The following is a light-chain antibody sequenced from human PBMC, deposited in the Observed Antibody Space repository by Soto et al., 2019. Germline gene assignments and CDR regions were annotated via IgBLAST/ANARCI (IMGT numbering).Light chain of an antibody. Sequence: QSALTQPPSASGSPGQSVTISCTGTSSDVGGYNYVSWYQQHPGKAPKLIIYEVSKRPSGVPDHFSGSKSGNTASLTVSGLQADDEADYYCSSFGGSNHVVFGGGTTVTVL. CDR1: SSDVGGYNY. V-gene: IGLV2-8*01. CDR3: SSFGGSNHVV. J-gene: IGLJ2*01. CDR2: EVS.